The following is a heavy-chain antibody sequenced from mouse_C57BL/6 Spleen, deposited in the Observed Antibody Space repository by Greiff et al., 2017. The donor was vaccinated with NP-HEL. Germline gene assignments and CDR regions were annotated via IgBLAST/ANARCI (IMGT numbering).Heavy chain of an antibody. Sequence: QVQLQQPGAELVRPGSSVKLSCKASGYTFTSYWMDWVKQRPGQGLEWIGNIYPSDSETHYNQKFKDKATLTVDKSSSTAYMQLSSLTSEDSAVYYCARSRTGTGYAMDYWGQGTSVTVSS. CDR2: IYPSDSET. CDR3: ARSRTGTGYAMDY. J-gene: IGHJ4*01. V-gene: IGHV1-61*01. CDR1: GYTFTSYW. D-gene: IGHD4-1*01.